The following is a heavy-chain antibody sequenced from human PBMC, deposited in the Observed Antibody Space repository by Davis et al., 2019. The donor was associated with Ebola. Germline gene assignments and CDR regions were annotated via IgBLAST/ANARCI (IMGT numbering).Heavy chain of an antibody. J-gene: IGHJ4*02. Sequence: GESLKISCAASGFTFSSYSMNWVRQAPGKGLEWVSSISSSSSYIYYADSVKGRFTISRDNAKNSLYLQMNSLRAEDTAVYYCARGVVGATIWGQGTLATVSS. D-gene: IGHD1-26*01. CDR3: ARGVVGATI. V-gene: IGHV3-21*01. CDR2: ISSSSSYI. CDR1: GFTFSSYS.